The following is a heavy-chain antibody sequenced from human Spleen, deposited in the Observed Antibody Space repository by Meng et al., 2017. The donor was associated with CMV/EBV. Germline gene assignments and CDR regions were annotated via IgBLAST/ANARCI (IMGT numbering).Heavy chain of an antibody. Sequence: SVKVSCKASGGTFSSYTISWVRQAPGQGLEWMGRIIPILGIANYAQKFQGRVTITADKSTNTAYMELSSLRSEDRAIYYCARVPRYCSPTSCRNHYFDSWGQGTLVTVSS. V-gene: IGHV1-69*02. CDR1: GGTFSSYT. CDR2: IIPILGIA. D-gene: IGHD2-15*01. J-gene: IGHJ4*02. CDR3: ARVPRYCSPTSCRNHYFDS.